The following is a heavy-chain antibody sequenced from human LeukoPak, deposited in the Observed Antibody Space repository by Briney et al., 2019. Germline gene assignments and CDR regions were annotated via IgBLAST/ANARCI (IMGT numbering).Heavy chain of an antibody. CDR2: LRGNGDT. J-gene: IGHJ4*02. CDR1: GFIFSGYA. Sequence: PGGSLRLSCAASGFIFSGYAMSWVREAPARGLEWVSSLRGNGDTFYADSVKGRFTLSRDESRNTVYLHLNELRVEDTAVYYCAKASWVSTADAVLWGQGTVVTVSS. CDR3: AKASWVSTADAVL. D-gene: IGHD3-16*01. V-gene: IGHV3-23*01.